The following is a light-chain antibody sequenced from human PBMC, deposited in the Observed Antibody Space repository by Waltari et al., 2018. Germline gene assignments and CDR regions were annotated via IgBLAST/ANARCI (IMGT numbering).Light chain of an antibody. J-gene: IGLJ2*01. V-gene: IGLV2-14*03. CDR1: SSDIGGYNS. Sequence: QSALTQPASVSGSPGQSLSISCTGISSDIGGYNSVSWYQHHPGKAPKLLIYDVFNRPSGVSNRFSGSKSGNAASLAISGLQVEDEAVYYCSSYISSPPHVVFGEGTKLTVL. CDR3: SSYISSPPHVV. CDR2: DVF.